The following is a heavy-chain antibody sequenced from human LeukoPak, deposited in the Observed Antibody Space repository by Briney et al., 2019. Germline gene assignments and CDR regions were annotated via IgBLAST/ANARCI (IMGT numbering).Heavy chain of an antibody. V-gene: IGHV3-23*01. Sequence: GGSLRLSCAASGFTFSTYSMNWVRQAPGKGLEWVSGITGSGDSTYYADSVKGRFTISRDNSKNTLYLQMNSLRAEDSAVYYCAKGRGFYDSSGYNYAYYYGMDVWGQGTTVTVSS. J-gene: IGHJ6*02. CDR1: GFTFSTYS. CDR3: AKGRGFYDSSGYNYAYYYGMDV. D-gene: IGHD3-22*01. CDR2: ITGSGDST.